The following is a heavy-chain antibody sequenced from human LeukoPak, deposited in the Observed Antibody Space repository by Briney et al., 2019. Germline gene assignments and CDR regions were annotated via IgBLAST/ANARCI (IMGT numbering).Heavy chain of an antibody. CDR3: ARSRNYYYYMDV. Sequence: GGSLRLSCEASGFTFSSFGMHWVRQAPGKGLEWVAFIRRDGDVIYYADSVKGRFTISRDNPRNMVYLQLNTLRPEDTAVYYCARSRNYYYYMDVWGKGTTVTVPS. CDR2: IRRDGDVI. J-gene: IGHJ6*03. V-gene: IGHV3-30*02. CDR1: GFTFSSFG.